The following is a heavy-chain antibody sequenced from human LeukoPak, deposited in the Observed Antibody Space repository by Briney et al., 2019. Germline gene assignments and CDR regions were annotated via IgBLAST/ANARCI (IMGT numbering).Heavy chain of an antibody. CDR2: MNPNSGNT. CDR3: ARGSREWLDEHEFDY. J-gene: IGHJ4*02. V-gene: IGHV1-8*02. Sequence: RASVKVSCKASGHTFTSYDINWVRQATGQGLEWMGWMNPNSGNTAYAQKFQGRVTMTRNTSISTAYMDLSSLRSEDTAVYYCARGSREWLDEHEFDYWGQGTLVTVSS. D-gene: IGHD6-19*01. CDR1: GHTFTSYD.